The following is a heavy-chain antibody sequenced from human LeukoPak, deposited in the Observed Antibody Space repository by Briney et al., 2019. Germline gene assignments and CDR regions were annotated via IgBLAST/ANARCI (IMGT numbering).Heavy chain of an antibody. CDR3: ARSSSIAARRYFQH. D-gene: IGHD6-6*01. CDR2: INHSGST. CDR1: GGSFSGYY. V-gene: IGHV4-34*01. Sequence: SETLSLTCAVCGGSFSGYYSSWIRQPPGKGLEWIGEINHSGSTNYNPSLKSRVTISVDTSKNQFSLKLSSVTAADTAVYYCARSSSIAARRYFQHWGQGTLVTVSS. J-gene: IGHJ1*01.